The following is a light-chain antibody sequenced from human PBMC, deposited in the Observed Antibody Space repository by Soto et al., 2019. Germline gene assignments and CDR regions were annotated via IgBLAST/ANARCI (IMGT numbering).Light chain of an antibody. V-gene: IGKV1-39*01. Sequence: DIQMTQSPSSLSASVGDRVTITCRASQSIRNHLNWCQLTPGKAPKVLIYAASTLQGGVPSRFSGSGSGTDFTLTITSLQPEDFAIYYCQQSFSAPFTFGPGTKVDI. CDR2: AAS. CDR3: QQSFSAPFT. CDR1: QSIRNH. J-gene: IGKJ3*01.